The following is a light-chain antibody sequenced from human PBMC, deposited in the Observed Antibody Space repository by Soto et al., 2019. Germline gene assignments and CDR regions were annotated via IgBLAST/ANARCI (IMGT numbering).Light chain of an antibody. J-gene: IGLJ3*02. V-gene: IGLV2-14*01. CDR3: TSYTSSGTLV. CDR2: EVT. Sequence: QSALAQPASVSGSPGQSITISCTGTSSDVGGYHYVSWYQHRPGRVPKLIIYEVTNRASGVTNRFSASKSGNTASLTISGLLADDEADYYCTSYTSSGTLVFGGGPKVTVL. CDR1: SSDVGGYHY.